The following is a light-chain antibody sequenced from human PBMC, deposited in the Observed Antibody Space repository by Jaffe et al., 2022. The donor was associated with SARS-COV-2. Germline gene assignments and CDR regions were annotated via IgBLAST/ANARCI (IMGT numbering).Light chain of an antibody. CDR2: GAS. CDR3: QQYNSWPYT. V-gene: IGKV3-15*01. J-gene: IGKJ2*01. CDR1: QSIDSN. Sequence: EIVMTQSPATLSVSPGERATLSCRASQSIDSNLAWYQQKPGQAPRLLIFGASSRATGLPSRFSGSGSGAEFTLAISSLQSEDFAVYYCQQYNSWPYTFGQGTKLEIK.